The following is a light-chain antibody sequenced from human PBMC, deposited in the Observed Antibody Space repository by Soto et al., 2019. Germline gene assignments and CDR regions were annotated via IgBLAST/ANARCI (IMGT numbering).Light chain of an antibody. J-gene: IGLJ1*01. Sequence: QTGLAKPPSGPSSHRLSVTIFCTGTRRNIGTYDCVSGYQHLPDKAPKLIIYEVSKWPSGVRDRFSVCKSGNTASLTVSRRRLEDEGDYSCCSYGGGNYLYVFGTGTKVTVL. V-gene: IGLV2-8*01. CDR1: RRNIGTYDC. CDR3: CSYGGGNYLYV. CDR2: EVS.